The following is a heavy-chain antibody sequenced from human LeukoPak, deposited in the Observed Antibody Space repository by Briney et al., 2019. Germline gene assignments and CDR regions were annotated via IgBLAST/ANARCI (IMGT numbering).Heavy chain of an antibody. V-gene: IGHV4-34*01. CDR3: ARGGFYCGDDCYVDY. D-gene: IGHD2-21*02. Sequence: PSETLSLTCAVYGGSLSYYYWSWVRQSPEKGLEWIGEINRSGSTNYNPSLKSRVSISVDTSKNQSPLKLSSVTAADTAIYYCARGGFYCGDDCYVDYWGQGALVTVSS. J-gene: IGHJ4*02. CDR1: GGSLSYYY. CDR2: INRSGST.